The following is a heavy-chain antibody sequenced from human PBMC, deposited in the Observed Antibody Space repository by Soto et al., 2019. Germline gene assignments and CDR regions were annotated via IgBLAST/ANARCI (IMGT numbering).Heavy chain of an antibody. J-gene: IGHJ4*02. CDR3: LKDYLGN. V-gene: IGHV3-7*01. CDR1: GFSLSSYW. D-gene: IGHD1-26*01. Sequence: GGSLRLSCAASGFSLSSYWVSWVRQAPGKGLEWVANINGDGTEQYYVGSVRGRFTISRDNAKNSLFLQMNSLRVEDTATYYCLKDYLGNWGQGVQVTVSS. CDR2: INGDGTEQ.